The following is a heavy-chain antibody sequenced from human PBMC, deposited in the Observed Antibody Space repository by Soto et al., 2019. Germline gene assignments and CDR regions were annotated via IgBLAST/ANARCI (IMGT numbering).Heavy chain of an antibody. CDR1: GGTLSNYA. J-gene: IGHJ4*02. Sequence: QVQLVQSGAEVKKPGSSVKVSCKASGGTLSNYAINWVRQAPGQGLEWMGGLIPMFGTANYAQKFQGRVTITADGSTSTAYMELSSLRSEDTAVYYCARGGFSSSYRLDYWGQGTLVAVSS. CDR2: LIPMFGTA. V-gene: IGHV1-69*01. CDR3: ARGGFSSSYRLDY. D-gene: IGHD6-6*01.